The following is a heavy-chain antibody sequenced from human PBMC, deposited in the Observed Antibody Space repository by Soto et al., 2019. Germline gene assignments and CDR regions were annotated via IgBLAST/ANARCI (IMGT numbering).Heavy chain of an antibody. D-gene: IGHD3-3*01. J-gene: IGHJ6*02. CDR3: ARVMDRGGFLEWLSSHYYYYYGMDV. CDR1: GYTFTSYG. Sequence: ASVKVSCKASGYTFTSYGISWVRQAPGQGLEWMGWISAYNGNTNYAQKLQGRVTMTTDTSTSTAYMELRSLRSDDTAVYYCARVMDRGGFLEWLSSHYYYYYGMDVWGQGTTVTVSS. V-gene: IGHV1-18*01. CDR2: ISAYNGNT.